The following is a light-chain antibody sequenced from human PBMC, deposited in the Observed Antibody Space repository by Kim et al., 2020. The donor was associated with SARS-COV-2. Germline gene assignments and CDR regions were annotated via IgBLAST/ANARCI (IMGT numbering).Light chain of an antibody. CDR3: QQYDFWPRT. V-gene: IGKV3-15*01. Sequence: SPGEVATLSCRASQSGTTFLAWYQQKPGQAPRLLIYGASTRATGVPARFSGSGSGTEFTLTISSLQSEDFAVYYCQQYDFWPRTFGQGTKVDIK. CDR2: GAS. CDR1: QSGTTF. J-gene: IGKJ1*01.